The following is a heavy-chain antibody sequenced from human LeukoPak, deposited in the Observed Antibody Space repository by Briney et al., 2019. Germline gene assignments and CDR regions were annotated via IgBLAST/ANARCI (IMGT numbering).Heavy chain of an antibody. Sequence: SETLSLTCTVPGGPISSYYWRLIRQPAGKGLQWIGRIYTIGSTNYNPSLKSRVTMSVCTSKNQFSLKLSSVTAADTAVYYCASLSTTGNSGPDYWGQGTLVTVSS. CDR3: ASLSTTGNSGPDY. D-gene: IGHD4-23*01. V-gene: IGHV4-4*07. CDR1: GGPISSYY. J-gene: IGHJ4*02. CDR2: IYTIGST.